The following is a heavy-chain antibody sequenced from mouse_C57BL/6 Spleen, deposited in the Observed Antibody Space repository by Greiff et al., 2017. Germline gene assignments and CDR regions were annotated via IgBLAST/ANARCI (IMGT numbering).Heavy chain of an antibody. Sequence: QVQLQQPGAELVMPGASVKLSCKASGYTFTSYWMHWVKQRPGQGLEWIGEIDPSDSYTNYNQKFKGKSTLTVDKSSSTAYMQLSSLTSEDSAVYYCARKAFPTDLYFDVWGTGTTVTVSS. J-gene: IGHJ1*03. V-gene: IGHV1-69*01. CDR2: IDPSDSYT. CDR1: GYTFTSYW. CDR3: ARKAFPTDLYFDV.